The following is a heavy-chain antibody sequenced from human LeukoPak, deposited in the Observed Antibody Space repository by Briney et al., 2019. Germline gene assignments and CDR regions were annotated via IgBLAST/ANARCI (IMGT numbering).Heavy chain of an antibody. CDR1: GFIFSDAW. CDR3: TTDTRY. V-gene: IGHV3-15*01. CDR2: IKTKTDGETT. Sequence: GGSLRLSCAASGFIFSDAWMSWVRQAPGKGLEWVGRIKTKTDGETTDYVAPVKGRFTISRDDSKNTLYLQMNSLKTEDTAVYYCTTDTRYWGQGILVTVSS. J-gene: IGHJ4*02.